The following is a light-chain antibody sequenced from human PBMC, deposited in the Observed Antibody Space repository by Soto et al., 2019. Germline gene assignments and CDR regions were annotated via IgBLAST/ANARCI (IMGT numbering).Light chain of an antibody. Sequence: EIVMTQSPGTLSVSLGERVTLSCRASQSVSRNLAWYQQRPGQVPRLLFYAASTRATDVPGTFSGSGSGTEFTLTISSLQSGDFAVYYCQQFEKWPFTFGQGTKLEIK. CDR3: QQFEKWPFT. CDR1: QSVSRN. CDR2: AAS. J-gene: IGKJ2*01. V-gene: IGKV3-15*01.